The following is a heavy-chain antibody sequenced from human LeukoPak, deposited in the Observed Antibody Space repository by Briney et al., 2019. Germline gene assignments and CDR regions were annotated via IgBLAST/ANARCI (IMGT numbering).Heavy chain of an antibody. CDR1: GYTFNSSY. CDR3: ARDPSNTSGWKTWFDP. V-gene: IGHV1-46*02. Sequence: ASVKVSCKASGYTFNSSYMHWVRQAPGQGLEWMGIINPSDDSTRYAQKFQGRVTLTTDRTTSTAYLELRSLRSDDTAVYYCARDPSNTSGWKTWFDPWGQGTLVTVSS. J-gene: IGHJ5*02. CDR2: INPSDDST. D-gene: IGHD6-19*01.